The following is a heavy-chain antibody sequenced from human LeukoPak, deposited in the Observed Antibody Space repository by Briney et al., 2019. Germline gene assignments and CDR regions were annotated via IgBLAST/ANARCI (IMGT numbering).Heavy chain of an antibody. CDR3: ARGVPAGCY. D-gene: IGHD3-10*01. CDR2: ISYDGSNK. CDR1: GFTFSSYA. V-gene: IGHV3-30-3*01. J-gene: IGHJ4*02. Sequence: GGSLRLSCAASGFTFSSYAMHWVRQAPGNGLEWVAVISYDGSNKYYADSVKGRFTISRDNSKNTLYLQMNSLRAEDTAVYYCARGVPAGCYWGQGTLVTVSS.